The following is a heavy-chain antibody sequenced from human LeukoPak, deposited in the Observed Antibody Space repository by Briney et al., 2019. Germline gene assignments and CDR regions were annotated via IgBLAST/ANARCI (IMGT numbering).Heavy chain of an antibody. CDR1: GFTFSSYA. Sequence: PGGSLRLSCAASGFTFSSYAMSWVRQAPGEGLEWVSAISGSGGSTYYADSVKGRFTISRENSKNTLYLQMNSLRAEDTAVYYCAKEGYSYDGWFDYWGQGTLVTVSS. V-gene: IGHV3-23*01. D-gene: IGHD5-18*01. CDR2: ISGSGGST. CDR3: AKEGYSYDGWFDY. J-gene: IGHJ4*02.